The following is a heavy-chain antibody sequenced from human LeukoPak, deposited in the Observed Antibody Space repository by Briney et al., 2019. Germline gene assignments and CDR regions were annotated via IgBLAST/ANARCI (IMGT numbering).Heavy chain of an antibody. J-gene: IGHJ4*02. D-gene: IGHD6-19*01. V-gene: IGHV4-59*01. Sequence: SQTLSLTCTVSDGSIGSYYWGWIRQSPGKRLEWIGYIYDSGSTNYNLSLQSRVTISVDTSKNQFSLKLNSVTAADTAVYYCARHGSGWFFDYWGQGTLVTVSS. CDR1: DGSIGSYY. CDR2: IYDSGST. CDR3: ARHGSGWFFDY.